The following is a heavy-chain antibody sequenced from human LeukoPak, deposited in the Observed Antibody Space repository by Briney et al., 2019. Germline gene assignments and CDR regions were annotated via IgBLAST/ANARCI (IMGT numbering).Heavy chain of an antibody. D-gene: IGHD4-23*01. CDR1: GYSFISYS. Sequence: GESLKISCKGSGYSFISYSIGWVRQMPGKDLEWMGIIYPAESVTRYSPSFQGQVTISADKSVSTAYLQWSSLKASDTAIYYCARQSRTTVVTGIDYWGQGTLVTVPS. V-gene: IGHV5-51*01. J-gene: IGHJ4*02. CDR2: IYPAESVT. CDR3: ARQSRTTVVTGIDY.